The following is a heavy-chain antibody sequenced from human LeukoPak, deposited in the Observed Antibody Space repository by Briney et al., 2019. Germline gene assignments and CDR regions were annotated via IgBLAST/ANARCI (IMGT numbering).Heavy chain of an antibody. CDR2: IDPNSGGT. J-gene: IGHJ4*02. CDR1: GYTFTGYY. Sequence: AASVKVSCKASGYTFTGYYMHWVRQAPGQGLEWMGWIDPNSGGTNYAQKFQSRVTMTRDTSISTAYMELSRLRSDDTAVYYCARDLGDSSSWEGSGYYFDYWGQGTLVTVSS. V-gene: IGHV1-2*02. CDR3: ARDLGDSSSWEGSGYYFDY. D-gene: IGHD6-13*01.